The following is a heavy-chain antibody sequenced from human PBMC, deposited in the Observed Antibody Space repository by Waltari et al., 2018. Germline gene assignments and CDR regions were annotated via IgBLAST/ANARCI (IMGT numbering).Heavy chain of an antibody. CDR1: GVSLRSCPFC. Sequence: QVQLEASGPGLVQPSETLSLKCSVSGVSLRSCPFCWGWVRQPAGKGREGSGRIYWKGGVTLYNQPFSSSVNIFFEMSRNEVVLRLTSVTAADTAVYYCARIHGKADGGWFDPWGRGTLVTVSS. CDR2: IYWKGGVT. CDR3: ARIHGKADGGWFDP. J-gene: IGHJ5*01. D-gene: IGHD3-16*01. V-gene: IGHV4-61*02.